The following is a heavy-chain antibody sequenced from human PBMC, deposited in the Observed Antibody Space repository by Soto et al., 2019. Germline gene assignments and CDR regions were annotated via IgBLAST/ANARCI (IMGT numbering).Heavy chain of an antibody. CDR2: INHSGST. Sequence: QVQLQQWGAGLLKPSETLSLTCAVYGGSFSGYYWSWIRQPPGKGLEWIGEINHSGSTNYNPSLKSRVTISVDTSKNQFSLKLSSVTAADTAVYYCARVINPTLTGFDYWGQGTLVTVSS. J-gene: IGHJ4*02. V-gene: IGHV4-34*01. D-gene: IGHD7-27*01. CDR1: GGSFSGYY. CDR3: ARVINPTLTGFDY.